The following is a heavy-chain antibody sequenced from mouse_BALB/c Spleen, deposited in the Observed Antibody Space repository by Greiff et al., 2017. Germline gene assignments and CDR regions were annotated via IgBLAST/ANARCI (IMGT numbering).Heavy chain of an antibody. D-gene: IGHD1-1*01. CDR1: GFTFSSYT. CDR2: ISSGGSYT. CDR3: TRDYYGSSFDD. J-gene: IGHJ2*01. V-gene: IGHV5-6-4*01. Sequence: EVQVVESGGGLVKPGGSLKLSCAASGFTFSSYTMSWVRQTPEKRLEWVATISSGGSYTYYPDSVKGRFTISRANAKNTLYLQMSSLKSEDTAMYYCTRDYYGSSFDDWGQGTTLTVSS.